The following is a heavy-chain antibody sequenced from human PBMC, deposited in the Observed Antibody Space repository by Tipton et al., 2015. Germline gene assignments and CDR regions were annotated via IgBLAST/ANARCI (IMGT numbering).Heavy chain of an antibody. CDR1: GFTFTSFD. V-gene: IGHV3-23*01. Sequence: GSLRLSCAASGFTFTSFDMTWVRQAPGKGLEWVSGINGAGDNTHYADSVKGRFTISRDNSHNTLYLQMNGLRAEDTALYYCAKDYGFSSGWSGSFYQGMDVWGQGTTVIVSS. J-gene: IGHJ6*02. D-gene: IGHD6-19*01. CDR2: INGAGDNT. CDR3: AKDYGFSSGWSGSFYQGMDV.